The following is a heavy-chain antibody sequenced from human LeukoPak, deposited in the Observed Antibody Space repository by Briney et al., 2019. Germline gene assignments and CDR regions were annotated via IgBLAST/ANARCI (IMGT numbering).Heavy chain of an antibody. CDR1: GGTFSSYA. J-gene: IGHJ3*02. CDR2: IIPIFGTP. D-gene: IGHD4-11*01. Sequence: SVKVSCKASGGTFSSYAISWVRQAPGQGLEWMGGIIPIFGTPNYAQKFQGRVTITADESTSTAYMELSSLRSEDTAVYYCARAIVTTKTHYNDAFDIWGQGTMVTVSS. V-gene: IGHV1-69*13. CDR3: ARAIVTTKTHYNDAFDI.